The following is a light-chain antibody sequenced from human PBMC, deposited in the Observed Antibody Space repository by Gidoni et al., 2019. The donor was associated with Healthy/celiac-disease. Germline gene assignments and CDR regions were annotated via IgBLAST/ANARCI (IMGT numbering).Light chain of an antibody. CDR1: QSVSSSY. CDR2: GAS. V-gene: IGKV3-20*01. J-gene: IGKJ5*01. CDR3: QQYGSSPRVT. Sequence: ELVLTQSPGTLSLSPGERATLSCRASQSVSSSYLSWYQQKPGQAPRLLLYGASSRATGIPDRCSGSGSGTDFTLTISRLEPEDFAVYYCQQYGSSPRVTFGQGTRLEIK.